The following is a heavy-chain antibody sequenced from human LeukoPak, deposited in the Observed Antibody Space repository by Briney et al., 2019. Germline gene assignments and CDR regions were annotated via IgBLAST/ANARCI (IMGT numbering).Heavy chain of an antibody. J-gene: IGHJ2*01. Sequence: PSETLSLTCIVSGGSISSHYWNWIRQPPGKGLEWIGYIYYSGSTNYNPSLKSRVSISVDTSKNQFSLKLSSVTAADTAVYYCAKDLGSGMRYFDLWGRGTLVTVSS. CDR3: AKDLGSGMRYFDL. CDR1: GGSISSHY. CDR2: IYYSGST. D-gene: IGHD3-10*01. V-gene: IGHV4-59*11.